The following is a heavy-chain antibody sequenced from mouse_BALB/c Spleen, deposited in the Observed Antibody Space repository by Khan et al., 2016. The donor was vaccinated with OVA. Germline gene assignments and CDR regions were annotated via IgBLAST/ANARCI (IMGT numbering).Heavy chain of an antibody. Sequence: VQLQESGPELKKPGETVKISCKASGYTFTDYSMHWVKQAPGKGLKWMGWINTETGEPTYADDFKGRFAFSLETSASAAYLHINNLKNEDTATYFCARRDYGYNWFAYWGQGTLVTVSA. D-gene: IGHD2-2*01. CDR2: INTETGEP. CDR1: GYTFTDYS. J-gene: IGHJ3*01. V-gene: IGHV9-2-1*01. CDR3: ARRDYGYNWFAY.